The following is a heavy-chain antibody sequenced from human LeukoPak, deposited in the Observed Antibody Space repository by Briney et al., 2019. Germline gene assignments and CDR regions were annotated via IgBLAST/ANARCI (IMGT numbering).Heavy chain of an antibody. D-gene: IGHD2/OR15-2a*01. CDR3: ARDRSMSGWYIDL. CDR1: GFTFSSYG. V-gene: IGHV3-33*01. CDR2: IWYDGSNK. Sequence: GGSLRLSCAASGFTFSSYGMHWVRQAPGKGLEWVAVIWYDGSNKYYPDSVQGRFTISRDNSKNTLYLQVNSLRAEDTAVYSCARDRSMSGWYIDLWGRGTLVTVSS. J-gene: IGHJ2*01.